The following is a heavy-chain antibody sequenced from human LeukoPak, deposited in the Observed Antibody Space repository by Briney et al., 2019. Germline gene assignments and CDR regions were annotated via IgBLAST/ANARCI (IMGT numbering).Heavy chain of an antibody. V-gene: IGHV4-4*09. CDR2: IYTSGST. D-gene: IGHD1-26*01. Sequence: SETLSLTCTVSGGSLSSYYWSWIRQPPGKGLEWIGYIYTSGSTNYNASLKSRVSMSVDTSKNQFSLKLSSVTAPDTAVFYCARENSGSYREFDYWGQGTLVTVSS. J-gene: IGHJ4*02. CDR1: GGSLSSYY. CDR3: ARENSGSYREFDY.